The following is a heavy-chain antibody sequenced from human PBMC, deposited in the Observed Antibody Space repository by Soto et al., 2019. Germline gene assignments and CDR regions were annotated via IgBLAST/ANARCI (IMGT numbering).Heavy chain of an antibody. D-gene: IGHD3-22*01. CDR2: ISRDGTNT. CDR1: GFTFDDYN. Sequence: GGSLRLSCAASGFTFDDYNMHWVRQAPGKGLEWVSLISRDGTNTNYAESVKGRFTISRDNSKNSLYLHMNSLRTEDTALYYCVKETYYYDVSSYYPLGSWGQGTLVTVSS. V-gene: IGHV3-43*01. CDR3: VKETYYYDVSSYYPLGS. J-gene: IGHJ5*02.